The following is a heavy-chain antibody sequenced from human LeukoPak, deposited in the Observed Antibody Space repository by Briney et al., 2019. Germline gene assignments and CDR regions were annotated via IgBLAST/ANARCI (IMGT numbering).Heavy chain of an antibody. CDR1: GFTFSSYG. CDR3: AREDDDWGPNTLDV. J-gene: IGHJ3*01. V-gene: IGHV3-33*01. CDR2: IWYDGSNK. Sequence: GGSLRLSCAASGFTFSSYGMHWVRQAPGKGLEWVAVIWYDGSNKYYADSVKGRFTISRDNAQDSLYLQMDSLRDEDTAVYYCAREDDDWGPNTLDVWGQGTVVTVSS. D-gene: IGHD7-27*01.